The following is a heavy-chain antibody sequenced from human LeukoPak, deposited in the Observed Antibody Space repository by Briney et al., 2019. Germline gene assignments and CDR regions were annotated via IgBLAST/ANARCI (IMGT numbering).Heavy chain of an antibody. CDR2: IYTSGST. V-gene: IGHV4-4*07. CDR1: GGSITSYY. CDR3: ARLATGYSSGWFDY. J-gene: IGHJ4*02. D-gene: IGHD6-19*01. Sequence: PSETLSLTCTVSGGSITSYYWSWVRQPAGQGLEWIGRIYTSGSTNYNPSLKSRVTISVETSKKQCPLKLSSVTAADTGVYYCARLATGYSSGWFDYWGQGTLVTVSS.